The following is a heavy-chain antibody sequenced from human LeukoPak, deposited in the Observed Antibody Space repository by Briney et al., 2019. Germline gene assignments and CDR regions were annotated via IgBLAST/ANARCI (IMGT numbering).Heavy chain of an antibody. CDR3: ARDWPRFPKQQLGLFNWFDP. J-gene: IGHJ5*02. Sequence: SVKVSCKASGGTFSSYAISWVRQAPGQGLEWMGRIIPIFGTANYAQKFQGRVTITTDESTSTAYMELSSLRSEDTAVYYCARDWPRFPKQQLGLFNWFDPWGQGTLVTVSS. V-gene: IGHV1-69*05. CDR2: IIPIFGTA. D-gene: IGHD6-13*01. CDR1: GGTFSSYA.